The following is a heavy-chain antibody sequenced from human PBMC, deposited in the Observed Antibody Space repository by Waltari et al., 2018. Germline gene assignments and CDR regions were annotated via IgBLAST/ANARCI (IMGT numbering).Heavy chain of an antibody. CDR3: AKAVRPNYYMDV. CDR2: IRDDGSNK. J-gene: IGHJ6*03. D-gene: IGHD3-22*01. Sequence: QVQLVESGGGVVQPGGSLRLSCAASGFTFSSYGMHWVRQAPGKGLEWVAFIRDDGSNKYYADSVKGRFTISRDNSKNTLYLQMNSLRAEDTAVYYCAKAVRPNYYMDVWGKGTTVTVSS. V-gene: IGHV3-30*02. CDR1: GFTFSSYG.